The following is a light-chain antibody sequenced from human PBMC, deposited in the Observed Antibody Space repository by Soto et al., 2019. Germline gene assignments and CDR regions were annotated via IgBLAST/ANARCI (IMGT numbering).Light chain of an antibody. CDR2: DVS. CDR1: SSDVGGYNY. CDR3: RSYTSSSTVV. Sequence: QSALTQPASVSGSPGQSITISCTGTSSDVGGYNYVSWYQQHPGKAPKVMIYDVSNRPSGVSNRFSGSKSGNTASLTTSGLEEEDEDDYCCRSYTSSSTVVFGGGTKLTVL. V-gene: IGLV2-14*03. J-gene: IGLJ2*01.